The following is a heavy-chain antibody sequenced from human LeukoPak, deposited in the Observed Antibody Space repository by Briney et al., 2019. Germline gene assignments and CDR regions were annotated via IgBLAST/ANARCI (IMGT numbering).Heavy chain of an antibody. D-gene: IGHD3-22*01. CDR2: IWYDGSNE. Sequence: PGKSLRLSCAASGFTFSTYGMHWVRQAPGKGLEWVAAIWYDGSNEYYADSVKGRFTISRDNSKNTLFLQMNSLRAEDTAVYYCARADSSASYYEVLDYWGQGALVTVSS. CDR1: GFTFSTYG. CDR3: ARADSSASYYEVLDY. J-gene: IGHJ4*02. V-gene: IGHV3-33*01.